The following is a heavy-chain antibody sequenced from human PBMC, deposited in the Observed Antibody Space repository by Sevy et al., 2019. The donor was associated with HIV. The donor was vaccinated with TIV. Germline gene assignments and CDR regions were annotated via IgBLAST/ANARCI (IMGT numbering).Heavy chain of an antibody. J-gene: IGHJ6*02. CDR1: GYTFTIYG. CDR3: ASATLAGFGELSLYYYGRDV. V-gene: IGHV1-18*01. CDR2: ISAYKGNR. Sequence: ASVKVSCKVSGYTFTIYGISWVRQAPGQGLEWMGWISAYKGNRNYAQKLQGRVTMTTDTSTSTAYMELRSLRSDDTAVYYCASATLAGFGELSLYYYGRDVWGQGTTVTVSS. D-gene: IGHD3-10*01.